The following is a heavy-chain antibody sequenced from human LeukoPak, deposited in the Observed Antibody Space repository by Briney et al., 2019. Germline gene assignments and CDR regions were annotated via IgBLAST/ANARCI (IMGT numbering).Heavy chain of an antibody. CDR2: ISSSGSTI. Sequence: GGSLRLSCAASGFTFSSYEMNWVRQAPGKGLEWVSYISSSGSTIYYADSVKGRFTISRDNAKNSLYLQMNSLRAEDTAVYYCARAQQWLARWYDYWGQGTLVTVSS. D-gene: IGHD6-19*01. V-gene: IGHV3-48*03. J-gene: IGHJ4*02. CDR1: GFTFSSYE. CDR3: ARAQQWLARWYDY.